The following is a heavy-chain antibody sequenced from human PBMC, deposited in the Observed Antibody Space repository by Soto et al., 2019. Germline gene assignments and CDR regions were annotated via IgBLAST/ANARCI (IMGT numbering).Heavy chain of an antibody. CDR1: GFTLRNYA. CDR2: ISANDVGT. V-gene: IGHV3-23*01. CDR3: AKAKNDYNWDNRPPFDY. D-gene: IGHD1-20*01. Sequence: EVQLLESGGGVVQPGGSLRLSCEASGFTLRNYAMTWIRQAPGKGLEWVSLISANDVGTYYAESVKTRFTISTDQSRNTVYLQMDSLRADDMAIYYCAKAKNDYNWDNRPPFDYWGQGTLVTVSS. J-gene: IGHJ4*02.